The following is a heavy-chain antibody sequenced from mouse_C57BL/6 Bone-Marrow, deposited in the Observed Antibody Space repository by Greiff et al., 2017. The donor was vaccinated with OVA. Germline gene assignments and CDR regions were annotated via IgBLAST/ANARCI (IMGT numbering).Heavy chain of an antibody. CDR2: IDPSDSYT. CDR1: GYTFTSYW. Sequence: VQLQQPGAELVKPGASVKLSCKASGYTFTSYWMQWVKQRPGQGLEWIGEIDPSDSYTNYNQKFKGKATLTVDTSSSTAYMQRSSLTSEDSAVYYCASPITTVDYWGQGTTLTVSS. V-gene: IGHV1-50*01. D-gene: IGHD1-1*01. CDR3: ASPITTVDY. J-gene: IGHJ2*01.